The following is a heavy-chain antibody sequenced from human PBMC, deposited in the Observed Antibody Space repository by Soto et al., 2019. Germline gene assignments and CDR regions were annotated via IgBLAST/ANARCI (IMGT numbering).Heavy chain of an antibody. CDR3: ARQHYYGSGSYYNAGYYYYYMDV. Sequence: SETLSLTCTVSGDSISTRSNYWAWIRQPPGKGLEWIGSIYYTGGTYYNPSLKSRVTLFLDTSKNQFSLNLNSVTAADTAVYYCARQHYYGSGSYYNAGYYYYYMDVWGKGTTVTVSS. CDR1: GDSISTRSNY. D-gene: IGHD3-10*01. J-gene: IGHJ6*03. V-gene: IGHV4-39*01. CDR2: IYYTGGT.